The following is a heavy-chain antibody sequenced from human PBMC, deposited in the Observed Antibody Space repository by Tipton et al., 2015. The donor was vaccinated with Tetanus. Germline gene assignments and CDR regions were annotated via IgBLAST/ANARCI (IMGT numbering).Heavy chain of an antibody. D-gene: IGHD6-6*01. V-gene: IGHV4-30-2*01. CDR2: IYQSGSP. CDR3: ARDRGQQFVSDWFDP. CDR1: GGSINSPDYS. Sequence: TLSLTCTVSGGSINSPDYSWGWIRQPPGKGLEWIGNIYQSGSPPYNPSLAPRVTITADKSKNQFSLNLSSVTAADTAVYYCARDRGQQFVSDWFDPWGQGTLVTVSS. J-gene: IGHJ5*02.